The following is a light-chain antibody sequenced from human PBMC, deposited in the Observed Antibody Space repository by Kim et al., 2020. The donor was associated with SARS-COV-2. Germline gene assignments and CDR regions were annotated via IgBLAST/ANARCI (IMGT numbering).Light chain of an antibody. V-gene: IGKV1-5*03. J-gene: IGKJ5*01. Sequence: DIQMTQSPFTLSASVGDRVTITCRASQSISSWLAWYQQKPGRAPKLLIYKASSLESGVPSRFSGSGSGTEFTLTISSLQPDDFATYYCQQYNSYPITFGQVTRLEIK. CDR3: QQYNSYPIT. CDR1: QSISSW. CDR2: KAS.